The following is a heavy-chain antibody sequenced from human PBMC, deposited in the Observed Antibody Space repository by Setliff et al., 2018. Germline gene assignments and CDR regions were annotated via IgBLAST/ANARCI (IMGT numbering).Heavy chain of an antibody. Sequence: SETLSLTCAVSGYSISSGFSWVWIRQSPGKGLEWIGRILFSGDTYYNPSLNSRVTISADTSKNQFSLNLSSVTAADTAVYYCARDNRARHYMDVWGKGTTVTISS. V-gene: IGHV4-38-2*02. CDR1: GYSISSGFS. CDR3: ARDNRARHYMDV. D-gene: IGHD3-10*01. J-gene: IGHJ6*03. CDR2: ILFSGDT.